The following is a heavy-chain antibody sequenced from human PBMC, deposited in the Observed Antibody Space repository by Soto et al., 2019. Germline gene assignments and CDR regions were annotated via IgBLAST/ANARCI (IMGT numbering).Heavy chain of an antibody. CDR1: GFTFSSYA. CDR3: AREGTSIAVAGYWFDP. J-gene: IGHJ5*02. D-gene: IGHD6-19*01. V-gene: IGHV3-30*04. Sequence: GRSLRLSCAVSGFTFSSYAMRWVRQAPGKGLEWVAVISYGGGSKYYAESVKGRFTISRDNSKNTLYLQMNSLRAEDTAVYYCAREGTSIAVAGYWFDPWGQGPLVXVSS. CDR2: ISYGGGSK.